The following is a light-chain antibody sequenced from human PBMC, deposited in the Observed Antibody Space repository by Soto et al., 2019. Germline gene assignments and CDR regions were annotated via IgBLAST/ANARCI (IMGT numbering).Light chain of an antibody. CDR1: RNLLHSNGYYY. J-gene: IGKJ4*01. V-gene: IGKV2-28*01. CDR2: WGS. CDR3: AQGQATPFT. Sequence: EIVLTQSPLSLPVTPGEPASISCRSSRNLLHSNGYYYLDWYLQKPGQSPQLLIYWGSNRDSGVPDRFSGSGSGTDFTLTISRVEAEDVGVYFCAQGQATPFTFGGGTKVEIK.